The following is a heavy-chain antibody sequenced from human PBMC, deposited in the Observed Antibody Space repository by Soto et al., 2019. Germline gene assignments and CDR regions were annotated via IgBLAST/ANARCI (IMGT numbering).Heavy chain of an antibody. CDR2: ISAYNEKT. V-gene: IGHV1-18*01. J-gene: IGHJ6*02. CDR3: ARRCSSTSCSPYYYYGMDV. Sequence: QVQLVQSGAEVKKPGASVKVSCKASGYTFTSYGISWVRQAPGQGLEWMGWISAYNEKTNYAQKLQGRVTMTTDTSTSTAYMELRSLGSDDTAVYYCARRCSSTSCSPYYYYGMDVWGQGTTVTVSS. D-gene: IGHD2-2*01. CDR1: GYTFTSYG.